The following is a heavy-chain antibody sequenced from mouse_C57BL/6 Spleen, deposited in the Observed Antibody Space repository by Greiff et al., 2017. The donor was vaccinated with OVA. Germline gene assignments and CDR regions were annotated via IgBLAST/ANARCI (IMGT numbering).Heavy chain of an antibody. V-gene: IGHV1-15*01. CDR2: IDPDTGGT. J-gene: IGHJ4*01. D-gene: IGHD1-1*01. CDR3: TNEITTVDETSYAMDY. Sequence: QVQLQQPGAELVRPGASVTLSCKASGYTFTDYEMHWVKQTPVHGLEWIGAIDPDTGGTAYNQKFKGKAKLTADKSSSTTYMERHSLTSEDSAVYYLTNEITTVDETSYAMDYWGQGTSVTVSS. CDR1: GYTFTDYE.